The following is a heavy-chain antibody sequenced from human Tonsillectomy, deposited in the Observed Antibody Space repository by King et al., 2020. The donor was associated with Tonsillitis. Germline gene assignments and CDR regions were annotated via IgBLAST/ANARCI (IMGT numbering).Heavy chain of an antibody. CDR1: GGSISSGDYC. CDR2: IFYSGST. CDR3: ARDVFIVGARCAFDI. D-gene: IGHD1-26*01. Sequence: QLQESGPGLVKPSQTLSLTCTVSGGSISSGDYCWSWIRQPPGKGLEWIGYIFYSGSTYYNPSLKSRVTISVDTSKNQFSLKLSSVTAADTAVYYCARDVFIVGARCAFDIWGQGTMVTVSS. J-gene: IGHJ3*02. V-gene: IGHV4-30-4*01.